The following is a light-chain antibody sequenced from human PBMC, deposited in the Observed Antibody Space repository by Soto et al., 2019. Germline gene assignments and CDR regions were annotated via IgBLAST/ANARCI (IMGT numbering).Light chain of an antibody. Sequence: DIQMTQSPSTLSASVGDRVTITCRASQSISSWLAWYQQKPGKAPKLLIYDASSLESGVPSRFSGSGSGTEFTLTISSLQPEDFAPYYCQQSYSTRWTFGQGTKVDIK. CDR1: QSISSW. CDR3: QQSYSTRWT. CDR2: DAS. J-gene: IGKJ1*01. V-gene: IGKV1-5*01.